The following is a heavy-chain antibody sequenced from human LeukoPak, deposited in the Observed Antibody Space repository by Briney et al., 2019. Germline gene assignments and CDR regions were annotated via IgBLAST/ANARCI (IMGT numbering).Heavy chain of an antibody. J-gene: IGHJ5*02. D-gene: IGHD4-17*01. CDR1: GGSISSSSSY. CDR2: VDYSGST. Sequence: SETLSLTCTVSGGSISSSSSYWGWIRQPPGKGLEWIGNVDYSGSTRYNPSLKSRATMSLDSSKNQFSLRLTSVTAADMAVYYCAMQVGIYGDYNNWFDPWGQGARVTVSS. CDR3: AMQVGIYGDYNNWFDP. V-gene: IGHV4-61*05.